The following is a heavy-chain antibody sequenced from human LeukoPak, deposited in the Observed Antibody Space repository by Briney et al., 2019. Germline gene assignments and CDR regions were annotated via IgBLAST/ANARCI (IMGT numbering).Heavy chain of an antibody. CDR3: ARVGCQTTCDAFDI. CDR1: GGSISSYY. V-gene: IGHV4-59*01. Sequence: SETLSLTCTVSGGSISSYYWSWIRQPPGKGLEWIGYIYYSGSTNYNPSLKSRVTISVDTSKNQFSLKLSSVTAADTAVYYCARVGCQTTCDAFDIWGQGTKVTVSS. D-gene: IGHD1-14*01. J-gene: IGHJ3*02. CDR2: IYYSGST.